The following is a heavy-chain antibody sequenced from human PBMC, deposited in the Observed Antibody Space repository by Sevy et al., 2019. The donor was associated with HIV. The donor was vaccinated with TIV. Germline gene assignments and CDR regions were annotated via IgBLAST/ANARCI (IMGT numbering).Heavy chain of an antibody. J-gene: IGHJ4*02. CDR3: ARDPEVCSPGFDY. CDR2: ISAYNGNT. V-gene: IGHV1-18*01. CDR1: GYTFTSYG. D-gene: IGHD6-13*01. Sequence: ASVKVSCKASGYTFTSYGISWVRQAPGQGLEWMGWISAYNGNTNYAQKLQGRVTMTTDTSTITAYMGLRSLRSDDTAVYYCARDPEVCSPGFDYWGQGTLVTVSS.